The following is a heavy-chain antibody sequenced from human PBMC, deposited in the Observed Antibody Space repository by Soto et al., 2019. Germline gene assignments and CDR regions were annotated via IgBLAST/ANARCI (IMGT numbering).Heavy chain of an antibody. V-gene: IGHV3-33*01. D-gene: IGHD3-10*01. CDR2: IWYDGSNK. J-gene: IGHJ4*02. Sequence: QVQLVESGGGVVQPGRSLRLSCAASGFTFSSYGMHWVRQAPGKGLEWVAVIWYDGSNKYYADSVKGRFTISGDNSKNTLYLQMNSLRAEDTAVYYCARYLADWVRGVSGYWGQGTLVTVSS. CDR3: ARYLADWVRGVSGY. CDR1: GFTFSSYG.